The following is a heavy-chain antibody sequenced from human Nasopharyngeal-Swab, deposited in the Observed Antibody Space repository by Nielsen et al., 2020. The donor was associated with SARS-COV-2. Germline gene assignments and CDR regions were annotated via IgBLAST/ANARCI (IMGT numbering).Heavy chain of an antibody. CDR2: IYYSGST. J-gene: IGHJ4*02. V-gene: IGHV4-39*01. D-gene: IGHD6-13*01. CDR3: ARSEAEDYSGSWYDY. Sequence: WIRQPPGKGLEWIGSIYYSGSTYYNPSLKSRVTISVDTSKNQFSLKLSSVAAADTAVYYCARSEAEDYSGSWYDYWGRGTLVTVSS.